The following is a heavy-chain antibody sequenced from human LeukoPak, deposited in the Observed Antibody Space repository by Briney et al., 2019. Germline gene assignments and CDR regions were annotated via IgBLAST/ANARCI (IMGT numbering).Heavy chain of an antibody. V-gene: IGHV3-23*01. CDR1: GFTFSSYA. D-gene: IGHD3-10*01. Sequence: GGSLRLSCAASGFTFSSYAITWVRQAPGKGLEWVSSIRSTGDSTFYADSVKGRFTVSRDNSKDTVYLQMNSVRAEDTAVYHCARVRFGEHWYLDLWGRGTLVTVSS. CDR2: IRSTGDST. J-gene: IGHJ2*01. CDR3: ARVRFGEHWYLDL.